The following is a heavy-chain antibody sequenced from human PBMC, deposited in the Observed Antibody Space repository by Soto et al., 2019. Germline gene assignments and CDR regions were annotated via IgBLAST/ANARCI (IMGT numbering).Heavy chain of an antibody. D-gene: IGHD2-2*02. CDR1: GYMFTTYG. CDR3: ARGRCSSTSCYKGPFYYYGLDV. V-gene: IGHV1-18*01. CDR2: ISAYNGNT. Sequence: ASVKVSCKASGYMFTTYGISWVRQAPGQGLEWMGWISAYNGNTKYAQKLQGRVTMTTDTSTSTAYMELRSLRSDDTAVYYCARGRCSSTSCYKGPFYYYGLDVWGQGTTVTV. J-gene: IGHJ6*02.